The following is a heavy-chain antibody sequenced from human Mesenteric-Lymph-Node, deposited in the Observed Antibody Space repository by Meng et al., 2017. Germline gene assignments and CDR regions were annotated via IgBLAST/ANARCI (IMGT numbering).Heavy chain of an antibody. CDR2: IHTGRT. D-gene: IGHD4-17*01. V-gene: IGHV4-59*01. CDR3: AATPVTAALFGH. Sequence: SETLSLTCTVSGASIRSYYWSWIRQPPGKGLEWIGYIHTGRTDYSPSLRSRVTISQDTSTNHFSLKLSSVTAADTAVYYCAATPVTAALFGHWGQGALVTVSS. CDR1: GASIRSYY. J-gene: IGHJ4*02.